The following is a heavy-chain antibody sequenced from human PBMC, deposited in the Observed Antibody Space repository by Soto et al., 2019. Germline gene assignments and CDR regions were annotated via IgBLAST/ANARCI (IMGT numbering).Heavy chain of an antibody. V-gene: IGHV4-39*01. CDR3: ARHVDFWSGYYGMDV. J-gene: IGHJ6*02. Sequence: SETLSLTCTVSGGSISSSSYYWGWIRQPPGKGLEWIGSVYYSGSTYYNPSLKSRVTISVDTSKNQFSLKLSSVTAADTAVYYCARHVDFWSGYYGMDVWGQGTTVTVSS. D-gene: IGHD3-3*01. CDR1: GGSISSSSYY. CDR2: VYYSGST.